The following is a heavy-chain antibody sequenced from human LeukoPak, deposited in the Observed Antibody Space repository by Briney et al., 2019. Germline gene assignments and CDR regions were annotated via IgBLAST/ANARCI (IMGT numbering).Heavy chain of an antibody. CDR3: ARTYYDFWSGYYTEGQIDY. J-gene: IGHJ4*02. V-gene: IGHV4-39*02. D-gene: IGHD3-3*01. Sequence: SETLSLTCTVSGGSISSNSYYWGWIRQPPGKGLGWIGSIYYSGSTYYSPSLKSRVTISVDTSKNHFSLKLSSVTAADTAVYYCARTYYDFWSGYYTEGQIDYWGQGTLVTVSS. CDR1: GGSISSNSYY. CDR2: IYYSGST.